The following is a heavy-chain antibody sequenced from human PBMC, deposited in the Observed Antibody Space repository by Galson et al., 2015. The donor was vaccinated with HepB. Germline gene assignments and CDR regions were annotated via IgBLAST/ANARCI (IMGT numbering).Heavy chain of an antibody. CDR1: GFTFSSYA. Sequence: SLRLSCAASGFTFSSYAMSWVRQAPGKGLEWVSAISGSGGSTYNADSVKGRFTISRDNSKNTLYLQMNSLRAEDTAVYYCEKIQWYYYDSSGYLDAFDIWGQGTMVTVSS. D-gene: IGHD3-22*01. CDR2: ISGSGGST. CDR3: EKIQWYYYDSSGYLDAFDI. V-gene: IGHV3-23*01. J-gene: IGHJ3*02.